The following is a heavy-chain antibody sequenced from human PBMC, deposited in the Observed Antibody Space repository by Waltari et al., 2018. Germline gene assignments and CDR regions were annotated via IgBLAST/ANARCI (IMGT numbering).Heavy chain of an antibody. Sequence: QVTLRESGPALVKPTQTLTLTCTLSGFSLSTSGMGVSWIRWPPGKALEWLARIDWDDDKYYSTSLKTRLTISKDTSKNQVVLTMTNMDPVDTATYYCARIRGSSRKEDAFDIWGQGTMVTVSS. V-gene: IGHV2-70*15. CDR3: ARIRGSSRKEDAFDI. CDR2: IDWDDDK. D-gene: IGHD6-13*01. J-gene: IGHJ3*02. CDR1: GFSLSTSGMG.